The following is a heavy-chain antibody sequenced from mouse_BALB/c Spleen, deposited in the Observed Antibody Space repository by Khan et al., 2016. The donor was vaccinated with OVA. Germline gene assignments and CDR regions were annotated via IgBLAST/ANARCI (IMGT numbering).Heavy chain of an antibody. CDR2: INTYTGEP. CDR3: ARGASYWYFDV. CDR1: GYTFTHYG. V-gene: IGHV9-1*02. Sequence: QIQLVQSGPELKKPGETVKLSCKASGYTFTHYGMNWVKQAPGKGLKWMGWINTYTGEPTYTDDFKGRFAFSLETFASTAYLQINNLKNEDMATYFCARGASYWYFDVWGAGTTVTVAS. J-gene: IGHJ1*01.